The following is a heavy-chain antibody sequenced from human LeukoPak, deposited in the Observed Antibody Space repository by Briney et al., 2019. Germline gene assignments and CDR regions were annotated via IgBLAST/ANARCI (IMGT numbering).Heavy chain of an antibody. CDR2: IYYSGST. J-gene: IGHJ6*03. V-gene: IGHV4-39*07. D-gene: IGHD5-18*01. CDR3: ARVAAIPDGDYYYYMDV. Sequence: PSETLSLTCTVSGGSISSSGYYWGWIRQPPGKGLEWIGSIYYSGSTYYNPSLKSRVTISVDTSKNQFSLKLSSVTAADTAVYYCARVAAIPDGDYYYYMDVWGKGTTVTVSS. CDR1: GGSISSSGYY.